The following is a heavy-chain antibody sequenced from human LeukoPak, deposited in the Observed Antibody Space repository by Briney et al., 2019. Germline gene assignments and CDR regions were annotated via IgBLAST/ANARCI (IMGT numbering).Heavy chain of an antibody. Sequence: SETLSLTCAVSGYSISSGYYWGWIRRPPGKGLEWIGSIYHSGSTYYDPSLKSRVTISVDTSKNQFSLKLSSVTAADTAVYYCAIHLYDFWSGYLNWFVPWGQGTLVTVSS. CDR1: GYSISSGYY. CDR2: IYHSGST. CDR3: AIHLYDFWSGYLNWFVP. V-gene: IGHV4-38-2*01. D-gene: IGHD3-3*01. J-gene: IGHJ5*02.